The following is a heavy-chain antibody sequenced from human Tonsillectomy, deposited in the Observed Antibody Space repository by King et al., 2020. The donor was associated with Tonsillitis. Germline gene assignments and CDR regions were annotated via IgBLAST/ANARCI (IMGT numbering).Heavy chain of an antibody. CDR3: ARCEPDSGPLTGNGMDV. CDR2: INHSGST. J-gene: IGHJ6*02. D-gene: IGHD3-9*01. Sequence: VQLQQWGAGVLKPSETLSLTCAVYGGSFSGYYWSWIRQPPGKGLEWIGEINHSGSTNYNPSLKSRVTVSVDTSKNQFSLRLSSVTAAATAVYYCARCEPDSGPLTGNGMDVWGQGTTVTVSS. CDR1: GGSFSGYY. V-gene: IGHV4-34*01.